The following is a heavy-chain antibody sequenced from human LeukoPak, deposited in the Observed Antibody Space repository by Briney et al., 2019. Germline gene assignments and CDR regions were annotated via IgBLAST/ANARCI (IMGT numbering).Heavy chain of an antibody. Sequence: GGSLRLSCTASGFIFSTHGMHWVRQAPGKGLEWVAVISYDGSNKYYADSVKGRFTISRDNAKNSLYLQMNSLRAEDTAVYYCARRPPGYTLRWFDPWGQGTLVTVSS. D-gene: IGHD6-13*01. V-gene: IGHV3-33*05. CDR1: GFIFSTHG. CDR3: ARRPPGYTLRWFDP. CDR2: ISYDGSNK. J-gene: IGHJ5*02.